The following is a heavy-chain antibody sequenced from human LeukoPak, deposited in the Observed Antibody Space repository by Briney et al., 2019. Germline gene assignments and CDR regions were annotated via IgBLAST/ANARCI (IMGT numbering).Heavy chain of an antibody. CDR2: IYYSGST. Sequence: SETLSLTCTVSGGSISSYYWSWIRQPPGKGLEWIGYIYYSGSTNYNPSLKRRVTISVDTSENQFSLKLSSVTAADTAVYYCAGIAAAGPFDYWGQGTLVTVSS. CDR1: GGSISSYY. J-gene: IGHJ4*02. CDR3: AGIAAAGPFDY. V-gene: IGHV4-59*01. D-gene: IGHD6-13*01.